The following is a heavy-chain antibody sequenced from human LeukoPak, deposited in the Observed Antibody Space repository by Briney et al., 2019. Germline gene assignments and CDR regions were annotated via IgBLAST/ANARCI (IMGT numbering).Heavy chain of an antibody. V-gene: IGHV3-11*03. J-gene: IGHJ4*02. D-gene: IGHD6-13*01. Sequence: GGSLRLSCAASGFTFSDYYMSWIRQAPGKGLEWVSYISSSSSYTNYADSVKGRFTISRDNAKNTLYLQMNSLRAEDTAIYYCAKTFGSIWYIFDYWGQGTLVTVSS. CDR1: GFTFSDYY. CDR3: AKTFGSIWYIFDY. CDR2: ISSSSSYT.